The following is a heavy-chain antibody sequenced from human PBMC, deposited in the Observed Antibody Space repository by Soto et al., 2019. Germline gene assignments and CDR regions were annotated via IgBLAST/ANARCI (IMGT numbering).Heavy chain of an antibody. CDR2: ISYDGSNK. D-gene: IGHD6-13*01. Sequence: ESVGGVVQPGRSLRLSCAASGFTFSSYGMHWVRQAPGKGLEWVAVISYDGSNKYYADSVKGRFTISRDNSKNTLYLQMNSLRAEDTAVYYCAKDETAAAGHNWFDPWGQGTLVTVSS. CDR3: AKDETAAAGHNWFDP. V-gene: IGHV3-30*18. CDR1: GFTFSSYG. J-gene: IGHJ5*02.